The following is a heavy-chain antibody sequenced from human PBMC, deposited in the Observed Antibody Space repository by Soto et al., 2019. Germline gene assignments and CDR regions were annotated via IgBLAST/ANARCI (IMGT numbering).Heavy chain of an antibody. D-gene: IGHD5-12*01. CDR3: ASDLDGYNRLDY. V-gene: IGHV4-59*12. CDR2: IYYSGST. Sequence: SDTLSLTCTVSGISIRSDHWTWIRQPPGKGLEWIGYIYYSGSTNYNPSLKSRVTISVDTSKNQFSLKLSSVTAADTAVYYCASDLDGYNRLDYWGQGTLVTVS. J-gene: IGHJ4*02. CDR1: GISIRSDH.